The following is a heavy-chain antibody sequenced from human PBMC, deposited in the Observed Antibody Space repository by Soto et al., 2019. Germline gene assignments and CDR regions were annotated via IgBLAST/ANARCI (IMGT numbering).Heavy chain of an antibody. J-gene: IGHJ4*02. CDR3: AKVPGYCTNGVCPSCFAY. CDR2: ISYDGSNK. Sequence: GGSLRLSCAASGCNFSSYGMHWVRQAQGKGLEWVAVISYDGSNKYYADSVKGRFTISRDNSKNTLYLQMNSLRAEDTAVYYCAKVPGYCTNGVCPSCFAYWGQGTLVTVSS. CDR1: GCNFSSYG. V-gene: IGHV3-30*18. D-gene: IGHD2-8*01.